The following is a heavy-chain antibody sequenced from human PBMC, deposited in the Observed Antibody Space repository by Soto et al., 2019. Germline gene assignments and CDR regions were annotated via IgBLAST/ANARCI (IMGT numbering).Heavy chain of an antibody. CDR2: IYPGDSDT. J-gene: IGHJ3*02. Sequence: HQMPGKGLEWMGIIYPGDSDTRYSPSFQGQVTISADKSISTAYLQWSSLKASDTAMYYCARPHYGGIYDAFDIWGQATMVTVSS. CDR3: ARPHYGGIYDAFDI. D-gene: IGHD4-17*01. V-gene: IGHV5-51*07.